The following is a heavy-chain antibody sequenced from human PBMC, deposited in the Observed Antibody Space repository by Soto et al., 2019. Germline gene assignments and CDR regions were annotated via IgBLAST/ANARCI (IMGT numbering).Heavy chain of an antibody. Sequence: QVQLVESGGGLVKPGGSLRLSCAASGFILSDYRAWIRQAPGKGLEWVSYISYSGHIIHYADSVKGRFTISRDNVKNSLFLQMNSLRAEDTAVYYCARDYSNLGFDPWGQGTLVTVSS. CDR2: ISYSGHII. D-gene: IGHD4-4*01. CDR3: ARDYSNLGFDP. V-gene: IGHV3-11*01. J-gene: IGHJ5*02. CDR1: GFILSDY.